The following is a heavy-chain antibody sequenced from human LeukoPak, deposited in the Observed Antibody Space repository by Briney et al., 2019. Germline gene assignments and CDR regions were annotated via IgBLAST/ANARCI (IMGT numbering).Heavy chain of an antibody. J-gene: IGHJ4*02. CDR2: IKQDGGEK. V-gene: IGHV3-7*01. Sequence: GGSLRLSCAASGFTFSSYWMTWVRQAPGKGLEWVANIKQDGGEKYYVDSVKGRFTISRDNAKNSLYLQMNSLRAEDTAVYYCARDPSTFYFDYWGQGALVTVSS. CDR3: ARDPSTFYFDY. D-gene: IGHD2/OR15-2a*01. CDR1: GFTFSSYW.